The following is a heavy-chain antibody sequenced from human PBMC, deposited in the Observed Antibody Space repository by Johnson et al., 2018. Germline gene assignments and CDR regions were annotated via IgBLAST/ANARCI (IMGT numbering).Heavy chain of an antibody. V-gene: IGHV3-30*18. CDR3: AKGTQMLYYYYMDV. J-gene: IGHJ6*03. Sequence: QVQLVESGGGVVQXGKSLRLSCVASGFTFASYVLHWVRRAPGKGLEWVAIISRDGTKKYYIDSVKGRFNISRDNSKNTLFLQMNTLRAEDTAVYYCAKGTQMLYYYYMDVWGKGTTVTVSS. CDR2: ISRDGTKK. CDR1: GFTFASYV. D-gene: IGHD2-8*01.